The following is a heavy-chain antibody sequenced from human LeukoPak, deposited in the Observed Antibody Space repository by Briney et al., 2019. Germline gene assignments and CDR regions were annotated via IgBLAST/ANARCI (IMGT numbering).Heavy chain of an antibody. CDR2: INHSGST. J-gene: IGHJ5*02. Sequence: SETLSLTCAVYGGSFSSYSWSWIRQAPGKRLEWIGEINHSGSTSYNPSLKSRVTISVDTSKNQFSLKLSSVTAADTAVYYCAKSGDYGDYLHWFDPWGQGTPVTVSS. CDR3: AKSGDYGDYLHWFDP. D-gene: IGHD4-17*01. CDR1: GGSFSSYS. V-gene: IGHV4-34*01.